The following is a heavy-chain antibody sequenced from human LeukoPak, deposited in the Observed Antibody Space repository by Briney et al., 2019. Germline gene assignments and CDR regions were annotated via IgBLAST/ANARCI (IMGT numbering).Heavy chain of an antibody. J-gene: IGHJ6*03. V-gene: IGHV3-48*04. CDR3: AREGVGYGYFGYMDV. CDR2: ISSASSTI. CDR1: SGYS. Sequence: GSLRLSCTSSSGYSMDLVRPASGEGLEGGAYISSASSTIYYADSVEGRFTISRDNAQNSLNLQMNSLRAEDTAVYYCAREGVGYGYFGYMDVWGKGTTVTVSS. D-gene: IGHD5-18*01.